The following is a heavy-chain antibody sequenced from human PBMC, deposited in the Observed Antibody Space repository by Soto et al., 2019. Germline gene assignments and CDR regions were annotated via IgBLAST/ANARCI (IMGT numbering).Heavy chain of an antibody. J-gene: IGHJ4*02. CDR2: IRAYNGNT. D-gene: IGHD2-2*01. Sequence: GASVKVSCKASGYTFNDYEISWVRRAPGQGLEWMGWIRAYNGNTNYAQTLQGRVTMTTQTSTSTAFMELRSLRSDETAVYYCASGYKVWQTVVIPGEFDYWGQGTLVTGSS. CDR3: ASGYKVWQTVVIPGEFDY. CDR1: GYTFNDYE. V-gene: IGHV1-18*01.